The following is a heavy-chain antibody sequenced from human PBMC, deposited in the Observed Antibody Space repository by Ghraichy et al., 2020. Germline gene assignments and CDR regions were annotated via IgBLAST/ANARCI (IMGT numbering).Heavy chain of an antibody. CDR2: ISGSGGSI. CDR1: GFTFSSYA. Sequence: GGSLRLSCAASGFTFSSYAMSWVRQAPGKGLEWVSAISGSGGSIYYADSVKGRFTISRDNSKNTLYLQMNSLRAEDTAVYYCAKAAYRGDFWSGYYAPTREFDYWGQGTLVTVSS. J-gene: IGHJ4*02. D-gene: IGHD3-3*01. CDR3: AKAAYRGDFWSGYYAPTREFDY. V-gene: IGHV3-23*01.